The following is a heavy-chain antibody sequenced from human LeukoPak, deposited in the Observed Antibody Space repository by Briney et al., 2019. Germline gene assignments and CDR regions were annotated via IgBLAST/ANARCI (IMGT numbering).Heavy chain of an antibody. D-gene: IGHD3-10*01. Sequence: SETLSLTWTLSGGSISSYYWSWIRQPPGKGLEWVGYIYYSGSTNYNPSLKRRVTISVDTSKNQFSLKLSSVTAADTAVYYCARTGSGSYYGGSHYYYGMDVWGQGTTVTVSS. CDR1: GGSISSYY. CDR2: IYYSGST. CDR3: ARTGSGSYYGGSHYYYGMDV. J-gene: IGHJ6*02. V-gene: IGHV4-59*01.